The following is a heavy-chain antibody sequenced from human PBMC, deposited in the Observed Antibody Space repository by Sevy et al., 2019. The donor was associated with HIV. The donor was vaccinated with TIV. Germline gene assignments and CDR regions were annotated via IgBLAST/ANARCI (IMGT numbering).Heavy chain of an antibody. CDR2: IRQDGSEK. Sequence: RGPLRLSCAVSGFTFRNFWMSWVRQAPGKGLEWVANIRQDGSEKYYVDSVRGRFTISRDNAKNSLFLQLNSLRADDTAIYYCAKSYFGSGTSYGMDLWGRGTTVTVSS. J-gene: IGHJ6*02. CDR1: GFTFRNFW. CDR3: AKSYFGSGTSYGMDL. D-gene: IGHD3-10*01. V-gene: IGHV3-7*01.